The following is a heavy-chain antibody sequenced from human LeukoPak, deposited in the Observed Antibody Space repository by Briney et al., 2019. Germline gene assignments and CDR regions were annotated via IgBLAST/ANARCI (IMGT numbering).Heavy chain of an antibody. D-gene: IGHD6-25*01. CDR3: ARGTYSSAY. V-gene: IGHV3-53*01. Sequence: GGSRRLSCAASGFTVGTNYMSWVRQAPGKGLEWVSLIYSGSSTYYANSVKGRFTISRDNSKNTVYLQMNSLRAEDTAVYYCARGTYSSAYWGQGTLVTVSS. CDR2: IYSGSST. CDR1: GFTVGTNY. J-gene: IGHJ4*02.